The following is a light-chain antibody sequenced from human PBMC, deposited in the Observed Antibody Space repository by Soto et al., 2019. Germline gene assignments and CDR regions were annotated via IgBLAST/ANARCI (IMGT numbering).Light chain of an antibody. CDR1: SSDVGYYNY. V-gene: IGLV2-14*01. J-gene: IGLJ2*01. Sequence: QSVLTQPASVSGSPGQSISISCAGASSDVGYYNYVSWCQQHPGKAPKLMIYEVSNRPSGVSNRFSGSKSGNTASLTISGLQAEDEADYYCSSYTTSSTLVFGGGTKVTVL. CDR3: SSYTTSSTLV. CDR2: EVS.